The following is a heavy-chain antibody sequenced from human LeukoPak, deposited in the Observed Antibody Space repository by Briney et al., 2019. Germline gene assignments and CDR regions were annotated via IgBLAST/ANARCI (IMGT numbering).Heavy chain of an antibody. CDR2: ILPGGGST. V-gene: IGHV1-46*01. CDR3: ARSSFLWYFDS. CDR1: GYTFTNYY. J-gene: IGHJ4*02. Sequence: ASAKVSCKASGYTFTNYYIHCMRQAPGQGLEWMGVILPGGGSTSYAQKFQGRVTMTRDMSTNTVYMVLSSLRSEDTAVYYCARSSFLWYFDSWGQGTLVTVSS. D-gene: IGHD3-16*01.